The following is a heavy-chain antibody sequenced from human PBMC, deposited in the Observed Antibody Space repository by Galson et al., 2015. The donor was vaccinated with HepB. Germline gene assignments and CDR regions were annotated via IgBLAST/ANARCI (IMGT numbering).Heavy chain of an antibody. Sequence: SLRLSCAASGFTFSDYYMSWIRQAPGKGLECISYINDSVSYTNYADAAKGRFTISRDNAKNSLYLQMNSLRAEDTAVYYCARFQDYYYYMDVWGKGTTVTVSS. CDR1: GFTFSDYY. J-gene: IGHJ6*03. V-gene: IGHV3-11*06. CDR3: ARFQDYYYYMDV. CDR2: INDSVSYT.